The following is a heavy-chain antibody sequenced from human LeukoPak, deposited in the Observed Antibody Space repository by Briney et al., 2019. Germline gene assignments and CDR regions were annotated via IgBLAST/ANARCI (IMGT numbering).Heavy chain of an antibody. Sequence: ETLSLTCAVYGGSFSGYYWSWIRQPPGKGLEWIGEINHSGSTNYNPSLKSRVTISVDTSKDQFSLKLSSVTAADTAVYYCARAPYYWGQGTLVTVSS. V-gene: IGHV4-34*01. CDR3: ARAPYY. CDR2: INHSGST. J-gene: IGHJ4*02. CDR1: GGSFSGYY.